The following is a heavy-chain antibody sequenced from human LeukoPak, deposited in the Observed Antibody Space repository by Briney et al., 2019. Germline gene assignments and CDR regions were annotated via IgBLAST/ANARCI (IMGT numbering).Heavy chain of an antibody. CDR3: ARGEGITPYYYYMDV. Sequence: PSATLSLTCTVSGGSISSYYWSWIRQPPGKGLEWIGYIYYSGSTNYNPSLKSRVTISVDTSKNQFSLKLSSVTAADTAVYYCARGEGITPYYYYMDVWGKGTMVTVSS. J-gene: IGHJ6*03. D-gene: IGHD3-10*01. CDR1: GGSISSYY. V-gene: IGHV4-59*01. CDR2: IYYSGST.